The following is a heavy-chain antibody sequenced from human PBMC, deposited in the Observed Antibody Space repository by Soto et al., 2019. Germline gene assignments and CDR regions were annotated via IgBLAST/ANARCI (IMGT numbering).Heavy chain of an antibody. J-gene: IGHJ6*02. D-gene: IGHD3-9*01. CDR1: GFTFSSYS. V-gene: IGHV3-21*01. Sequence: GGSLRLSCAASGFTFSSYSMNWVRQAPGKGLEWVSSISSSSSYIYYADSVKGRFTISRDNAKNSLYLQMNSLRAEDTAVYYCARDPQDPPDDTSYYYYGMDVWGQGTTVTVSS. CDR3: ARDPQDPPDDTSYYYYGMDV. CDR2: ISSSSSYI.